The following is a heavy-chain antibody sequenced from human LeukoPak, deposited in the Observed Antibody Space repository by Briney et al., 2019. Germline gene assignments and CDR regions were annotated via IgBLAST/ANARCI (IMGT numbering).Heavy chain of an antibody. V-gene: IGHV4-30-4*07. CDR3: ARARHLDY. CDR2: IYHSGTT. CDR1: GVAISRGGYA. J-gene: IGHJ4*02. Sequence: SETLSLTCAVSGVAISRGGYAWNWIRQPPGKGLEWIAYIYHSGTTYYNPSLKSRATISVDTSKNQFSLKLSSVTAADTAVYYCARARHLDYWGQGTLVTVSS.